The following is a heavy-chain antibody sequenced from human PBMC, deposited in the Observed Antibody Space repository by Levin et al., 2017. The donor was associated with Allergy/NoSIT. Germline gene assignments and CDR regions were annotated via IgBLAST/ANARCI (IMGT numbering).Heavy chain of an antibody. CDR3: ARDPRADAFDI. CDR1: SGSMSSRSYY. J-gene: IGHJ3*02. V-gene: IGHV4-61*02. Sequence: PSETLSLTCSVSSGSMSSRSYYWSWIRQPAGKGLEWIGRIYTSGSTTYNPSLKSRVTISIDTSKNQFSLKLHSVTAADTAVYYCARDPRADAFDIWGPGTMVTVSS. CDR2: IYTSGST.